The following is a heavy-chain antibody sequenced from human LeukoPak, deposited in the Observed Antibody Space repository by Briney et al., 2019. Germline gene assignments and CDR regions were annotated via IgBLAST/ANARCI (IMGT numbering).Heavy chain of an antibody. CDR1: GFTFSSYA. V-gene: IGHV3-30-3*01. CDR2: ISYDGSNK. D-gene: IGHD1-26*01. CDR3: ARGERYFDY. J-gene: IGHJ4*02. Sequence: GGSLRLSCAASGFTFSSYAMHWVRQAPGKGLEWVAVISYDGSNKYYADSVKGRFTISRDNSKNTLYLQMNSLRAEDTAVYYCARGERYFDYWGQGTLVTVSS.